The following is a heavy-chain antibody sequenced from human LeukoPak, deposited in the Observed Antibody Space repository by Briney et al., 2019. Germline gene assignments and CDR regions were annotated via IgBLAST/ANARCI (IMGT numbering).Heavy chain of an antibody. Sequence: GGSLRLSCAASGFTFSSYWMSWVRQAPGKGLEWVANIKQDGSEKYYVDSVKGRFTISRDSAKNSLYLQMNSLRAEDTAVYYCARDQGSGWYYYYYGMDVWGQGTTVTVSS. CDR1: GFTFSSYW. CDR3: ARDQGSGWYYYYYGMDV. J-gene: IGHJ6*02. D-gene: IGHD6-19*01. V-gene: IGHV3-7*01. CDR2: IKQDGSEK.